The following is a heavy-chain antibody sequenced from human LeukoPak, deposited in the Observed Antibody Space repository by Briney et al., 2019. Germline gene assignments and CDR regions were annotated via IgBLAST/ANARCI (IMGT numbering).Heavy chain of an antibody. CDR3: ARLKLGYCSSTSCYYYFDY. J-gene: IGHJ4*02. CDR1: GGSISSSSYY. V-gene: IGHV4-39*01. D-gene: IGHD2-2*01. CDR2: IYYSGST. Sequence: PSETLSLTCTVSGGSISSSSYYWGWIRQPPGKGLEWIGSIYYSGSTYYNPSLKSRVTISVDTSKNQFSLKLSSVTAADTAVYYCARLKLGYCSSTSCYYYFDYWGQGTLVTVSS.